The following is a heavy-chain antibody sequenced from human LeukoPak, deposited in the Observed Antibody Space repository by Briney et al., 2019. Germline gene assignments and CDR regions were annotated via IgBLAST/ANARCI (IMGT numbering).Heavy chain of an antibody. D-gene: IGHD6-19*01. V-gene: IGHV1-2*02. CDR2: INPNSGGT. CDR3: ARDLQWPDAFDI. Sequence: ASVKVSCKAPGYTFTGYYMHWVRQAPGQGLEWTGWINPNSGGTNYAQKFQGRVTMTRDTSISTAYMELSRLRSDDTAVYYCARDLQWPDAFDIWGQGTMVTVSS. J-gene: IGHJ3*02. CDR1: GYTFTGYY.